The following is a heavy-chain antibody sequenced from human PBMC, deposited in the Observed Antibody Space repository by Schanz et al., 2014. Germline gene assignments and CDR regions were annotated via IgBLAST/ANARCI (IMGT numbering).Heavy chain of an antibody. CDR1: GFTFSDYY. CDR2: ISSSSIYT. V-gene: IGHV3-11*06. CDR3: ARDGAGRAPDAFDI. J-gene: IGHJ3*02. Sequence: QVQLVESGGTLVKPGGSLRLSCVVSGFTFSDYYMSWIRQAPGKGLEWVSYISSSSIYTNYADSVKGRFTISRDNAKNSLYLQMNSLRAEDTAVYYCARDGAGRAPDAFDIWGQGTMVTVSS. D-gene: IGHD1-26*01.